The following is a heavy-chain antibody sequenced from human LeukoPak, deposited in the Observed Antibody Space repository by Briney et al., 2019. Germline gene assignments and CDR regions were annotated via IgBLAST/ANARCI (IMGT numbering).Heavy chain of an antibody. J-gene: IGHJ4*02. V-gene: IGHV4-31*03. CDR1: GSSISSGGYY. CDR2: IYYSGST. Sequence: SQTLSLTCTVSGSSISSGGYYWSWIRQHPGKGLEWIGYIYYSGSTYYNPSLKSRVTISVDTSKNQFSLKLSSVTAADTAVYYCARAGSDGDFWSGYLDYWGQGTLVTVSS. D-gene: IGHD3-3*01. CDR3: ARAGSDGDFWSGYLDY.